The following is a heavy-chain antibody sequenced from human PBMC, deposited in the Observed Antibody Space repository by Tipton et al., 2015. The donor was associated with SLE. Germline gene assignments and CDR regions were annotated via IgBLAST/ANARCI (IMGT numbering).Heavy chain of an antibody. CDR1: GGSISSGSYY. CDR2: VYYSGNT. Sequence: TLSLTCTVSGGSISSGSYYWTWIRQHPGKGLEWIGNVYYSGNTNYNPSLRSRVTISVDTSKNQFSLELTSVTAADTAVYYCAREDDSSYGNWFDPWGQGTPVTVSS. CDR3: AREDDSSYGNWFDP. V-gene: IGHV4-31*03. D-gene: IGHD4-11*01. J-gene: IGHJ5*02.